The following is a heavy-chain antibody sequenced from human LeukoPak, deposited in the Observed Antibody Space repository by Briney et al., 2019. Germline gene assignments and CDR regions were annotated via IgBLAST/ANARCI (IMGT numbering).Heavy chain of an antibody. Sequence: PSETLSLTCTVSDGSISSSSFYWGWIRQPPGKGLEWIGIIYYSGSTNYNPSLKSRVIMSVDMSKNRFSLKLSSVTAADTAVYYCARVTGYMIEDYFDYWGQGTLVTVSS. CDR3: ARVTGYMIEDYFDY. CDR2: IYYSGST. CDR1: DGSISSSSFY. V-gene: IGHV4-39*07. J-gene: IGHJ4*02. D-gene: IGHD3-22*01.